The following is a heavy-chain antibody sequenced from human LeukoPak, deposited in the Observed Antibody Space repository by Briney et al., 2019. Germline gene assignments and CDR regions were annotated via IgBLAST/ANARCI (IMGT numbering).Heavy chain of an antibody. CDR2: ISGSGGST. V-gene: IGHV3-23*01. J-gene: IGHJ4*02. D-gene: IGHD3-10*01. CDR3: AKSYGSGSYYPFDFDY. CDR1: GFTVSSNY. Sequence: GGSLRLSCAASGFTVSSNYMSWVRQAPGKGLEWVSAISGSGGSTYYADSVKGRFTISRDNSKNTLYLQMNSLRAEDTAVYYCAKSYGSGSYYPFDFDYWGQGTLVTVSS.